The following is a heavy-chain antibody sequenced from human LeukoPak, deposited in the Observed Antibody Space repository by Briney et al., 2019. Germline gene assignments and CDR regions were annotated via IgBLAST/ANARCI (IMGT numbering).Heavy chain of an antibody. V-gene: IGHV3-30*18. CDR2: ISYDGSNK. D-gene: IGHD3-22*01. CDR1: GFTFSSYG. J-gene: IGHJ4*02. Sequence: PGGSLRLSCAASGFTFSSYGMHWVRQAPGKGLEWVAVISYDGSNKYYADSVKGRFTISRDNSKNTLYLQMNSLRAEDTAVYYCAKDGEYDSSGYYHPQQGYYFDYWGQGTLVTVSS. CDR3: AKDGEYDSSGYYHPQQGYYFDY.